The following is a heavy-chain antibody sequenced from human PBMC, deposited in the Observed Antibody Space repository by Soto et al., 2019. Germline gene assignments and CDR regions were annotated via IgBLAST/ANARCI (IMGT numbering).Heavy chain of an antibody. V-gene: IGHV1-8*01. D-gene: IGHD2-2*01. CDR3: ARGGFCSSTSCYAPSPPYYDMDV. Sequence: ASVKVSCKASGYTFTSYDINWVRQATGQGLEWMGWMNPNSGNTGYAQKFQGRVTMTRNTSISTAYMELSSLRSEDTAVYYCARGGFCSSTSCYAPSPPYYDMDVWGKGTTVTVSS. J-gene: IGHJ6*03. CDR2: MNPNSGNT. CDR1: GYTFTSYD.